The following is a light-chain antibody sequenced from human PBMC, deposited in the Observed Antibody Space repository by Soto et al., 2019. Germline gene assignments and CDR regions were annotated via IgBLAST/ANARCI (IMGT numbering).Light chain of an antibody. CDR1: QSVSNNH. CDR3: QQYNSWPET. V-gene: IGKV3-20*01. J-gene: IGKJ1*01. CDR2: GSS. Sequence: EILLTQSPCTLSLSPGERATLSCRASQSVSNNHLAWYQQKPGQAPSLLIYGSSNRATGIPDRLTGSGSGTDFTLTISSLESEDFAVYYCQQYNSWPETFGQGTKV.